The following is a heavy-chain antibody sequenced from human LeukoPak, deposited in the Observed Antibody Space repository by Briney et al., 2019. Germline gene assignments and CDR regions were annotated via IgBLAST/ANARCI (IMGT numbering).Heavy chain of an antibody. CDR3: AKEMDYYDSSAFDI. CDR1: GFTFSSYS. CDR2: ISSSGSTI. D-gene: IGHD3-22*01. J-gene: IGHJ3*02. Sequence: GGSLRLSCAASGFTFSSYSMNWVRQAPGKGLEWVSYISSSGSTIYYADSVKGRFTISRDNSKNTLYLQMNSLRAEDTAVYYCAKEMDYYDSSAFDIWGQGTMVTVSS. V-gene: IGHV3-48*01.